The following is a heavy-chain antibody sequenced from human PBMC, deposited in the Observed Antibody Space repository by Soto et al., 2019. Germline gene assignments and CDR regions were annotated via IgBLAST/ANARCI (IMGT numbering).Heavy chain of an antibody. V-gene: IGHV1-69*01. CDR3: ARGANHGSSWYFWFDP. J-gene: IGHJ5*02. CDR1: GGTFSTYS. Sequence: QMQLVQSGAEVRMPGSSVKVSCKASGGTFSTYSINWVRQAPGQGLEWMGGIIPLFGTTNYAQKFKGRVNITADESTSTAYMELSSLRAEDAAVYYCARGANHGSSWYFWFDPWGQGTLVTVSS. D-gene: IGHD6-13*01. CDR2: IIPLFGTT.